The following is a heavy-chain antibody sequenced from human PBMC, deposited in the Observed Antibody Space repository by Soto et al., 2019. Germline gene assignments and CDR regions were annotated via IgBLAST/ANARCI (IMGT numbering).Heavy chain of an antibody. CDR3: ASDPYYYASEY. J-gene: IGHJ4*02. CDR2: ISSGGSTI. D-gene: IGHD3-10*01. V-gene: IGHV3-11*01. CDR1: GFTFSDYY. Sequence: QVQLVESGGGLVKPGGSLRLSCAASGFTFSDYYMTWIRQAPGKGLEWVSYISSGGSTIYYADSVKGGFTVSRDNAKNSLYLQMDSLRAEDTAVYYCASDPYYYASEYWGQGTLVTVSS.